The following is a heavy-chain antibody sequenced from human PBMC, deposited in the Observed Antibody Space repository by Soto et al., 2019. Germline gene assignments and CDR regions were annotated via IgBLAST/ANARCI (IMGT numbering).Heavy chain of an antibody. CDR2: INHSGST. CDR3: ASSNIAAAGFYYYGMDA. V-gene: IGHV4-34*01. D-gene: IGHD6-13*01. Sequence: SETLSLTCAVYGGSFSGYYWSWIRQPPGKGLEWIGEINHSGSTNYNPSLKSRVTISVDTSKNQFSLKLSSVTAADTAVYYCASSNIAAAGFYYYGMDAWGRGTTVTVSS. CDR1: GGSFSGYY. J-gene: IGHJ6*02.